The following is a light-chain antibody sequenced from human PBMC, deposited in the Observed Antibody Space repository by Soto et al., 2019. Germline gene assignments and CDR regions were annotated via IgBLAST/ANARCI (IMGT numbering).Light chain of an antibody. V-gene: IGKV4-1*01. J-gene: IGKJ3*01. Sequence: DIVMIQSPDSLAVSLGERATINCKSSQSVLYSSNNKNYLAWYQQKPGQPPKLLIYWASTRESGVPDRFSGSGSGTDFTLTISSLQAEDVAVYYCQYGFTFGPGTKVDIK. CDR2: WAS. CDR3: QYGFT. CDR1: QSVLYSSNNKNY.